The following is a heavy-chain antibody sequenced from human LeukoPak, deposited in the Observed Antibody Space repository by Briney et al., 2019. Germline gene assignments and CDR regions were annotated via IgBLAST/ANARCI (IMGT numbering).Heavy chain of an antibody. Sequence: PGGSLRLSCAASGFTFSDHYMDWVRQAPRKGLEWVGRSRNKANSYTTEYAASVKGRFTISRDDSKVSLYLQMNSLKTDDTAVYYCTRALYDGSRLYYDNWGQGTLVTVSS. CDR2: SRNKANSYTT. CDR3: TRALYDGSRLYYDN. CDR1: GFTFSDHY. V-gene: IGHV3-72*01. J-gene: IGHJ4*02. D-gene: IGHD3-22*01.